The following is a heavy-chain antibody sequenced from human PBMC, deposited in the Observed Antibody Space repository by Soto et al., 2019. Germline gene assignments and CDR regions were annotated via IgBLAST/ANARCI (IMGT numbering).Heavy chain of an antibody. V-gene: IGHV1-69*01. CDR3: ARSEPLYYGSGSYYDY. CDR2: IIPIFGTA. CDR1: GGTFSSYA. Sequence: QVQLVQSGAEVKKPGSSVKVSCKASGGTFSSYAISWVRQAPGQGLEWMGGIIPIFGTANYAQKFQGRVTITADESTSTAYMELSSLRSEYTAVYYCARSEPLYYGSGSYYDYWCQGTLVTVSS. J-gene: IGHJ4*02. D-gene: IGHD3-10*01.